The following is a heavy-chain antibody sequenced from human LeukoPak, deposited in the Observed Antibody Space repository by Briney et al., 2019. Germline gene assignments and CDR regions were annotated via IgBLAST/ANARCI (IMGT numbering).Heavy chain of an antibody. V-gene: IGHV1-69*06. CDR1: GGTFSSYA. Sequence: ASVKVFCKASGGTFSSYAISWVRQAPGQGLEWMGGFTPILGTANYAQKFQGRVTITADKSTSTAYMELSSLRSEDTAVYYCARVVMTSANWFDPWGQGTLITVSS. J-gene: IGHJ5*02. D-gene: IGHD2-8*01. CDR3: ARVVMTSANWFDP. CDR2: FTPILGTA.